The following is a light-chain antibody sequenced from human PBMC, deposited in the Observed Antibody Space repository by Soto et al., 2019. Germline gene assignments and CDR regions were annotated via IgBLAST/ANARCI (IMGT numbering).Light chain of an antibody. CDR1: EIINSGY. CDR3: QQYGRAPP. V-gene: IGKV3-20*01. J-gene: IGKJ5*01. Sequence: ENLLTQSPDTLSLSAGERATLFCRASEIINSGYLAWYQQKSGRAPRLLIYGASKRATGIPDGFSGSESGTDFTLTINRLEPEDYAVYDCQQYGRAPPFGQGTRLDI. CDR2: GAS.